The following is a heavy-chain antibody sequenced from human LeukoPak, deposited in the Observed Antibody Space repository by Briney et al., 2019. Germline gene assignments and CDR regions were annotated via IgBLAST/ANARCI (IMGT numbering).Heavy chain of an antibody. CDR1: VFTFSSYS. V-gene: IGHV3-30*18. Sequence: GRSLRLSCAASVFTFSSYSIHWVRHAPCKGLEWVGGISCDGSNKYYADSVKGRFTISRDNSKNTLYLQMNSLRAEDTAVYYCAKESNKVAVAGTGEAFDIWGQGTMVTVSS. CDR3: AKESNKVAVAGTGEAFDI. J-gene: IGHJ3*02. CDR2: ISCDGSNK. D-gene: IGHD6-19*01.